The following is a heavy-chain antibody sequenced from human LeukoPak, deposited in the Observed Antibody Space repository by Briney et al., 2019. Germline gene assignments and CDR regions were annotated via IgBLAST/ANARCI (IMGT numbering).Heavy chain of an antibody. D-gene: IGHD4-17*01. CDR2: IKTDGSEK. J-gene: IGHJ3*02. V-gene: IGHV3-7*03. CDR3: ARSDDYGDYGQRKAIDI. CDR1: GFTFSNYW. Sequence: EAGGSLRLSCEGSGFTFSNYWMGWVRQAPGKGLQWVANIKTDGSEKYYVDSVKGRFTISRDNAKNSLYLQMNSLRSDDTAVYYCARSDDYGDYGQRKAIDIWGQGTMVTVSS.